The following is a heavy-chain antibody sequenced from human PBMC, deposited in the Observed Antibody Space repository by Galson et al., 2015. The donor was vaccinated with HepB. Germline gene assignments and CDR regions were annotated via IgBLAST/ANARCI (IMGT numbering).Heavy chain of an antibody. CDR3: ARAQYRELALDY. V-gene: IGHV1-69*02. CDR1: GCTLSNYT. J-gene: IGHJ4*02. D-gene: IGHD1-7*01. Sequence: SVKVSCKASGCTLSNYTINWVRQAPGQGLEWMGTVIASGDMTNYAHKFQGRVTTSADKSTNTAYMELTSLRTEDTAVYYCARAQYRELALDYWGQGTLFTVSS. CDR2: VIASGDMT.